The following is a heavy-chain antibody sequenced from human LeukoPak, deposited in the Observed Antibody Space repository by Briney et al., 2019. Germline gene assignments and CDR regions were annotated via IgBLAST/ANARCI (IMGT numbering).Heavy chain of an antibody. V-gene: IGHV3-30-3*01. D-gene: IGHD3-10*01. CDR1: GFTFSSYA. CDR2: ISYDGSNK. Sequence: GGSLRLSCAASGFTFSSYAMHWVRQAPGKGLEWVAVISYDGSNKYYADSVKGRFTISRDNSKNTLYLQMNSLRAEDTAVYYCARVLYGSGIWGAWDYWGQGTLVTVSS. CDR3: ARVLYGSGIWGAWDY. J-gene: IGHJ4*02.